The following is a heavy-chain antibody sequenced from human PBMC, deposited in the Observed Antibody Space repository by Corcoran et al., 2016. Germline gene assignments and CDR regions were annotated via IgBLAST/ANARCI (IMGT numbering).Heavy chain of an antibody. CDR3: ARDMEIVVVPAAPGLGMDV. Sequence: QVQLVESGGGVVQPGRSLRLSCAASGFTFSSYGMHWVRQAPGKGLEWVAVIWYDGSNKYYADSVKGRFTLSRDNSKNTLYLQMNSLRAEDTAVYYCARDMEIVVVPAAPGLGMDVWGQGTTVTVSS. D-gene: IGHD2-2*03. J-gene: IGHJ6*02. CDR1: GFTFSSYG. CDR2: IWYDGSNK. V-gene: IGHV3-33*01.